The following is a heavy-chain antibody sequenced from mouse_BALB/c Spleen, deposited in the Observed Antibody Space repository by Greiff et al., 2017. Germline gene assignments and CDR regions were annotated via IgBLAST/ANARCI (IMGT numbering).Heavy chain of an antibody. Sequence: EVQLQQSGTVLARPGASVKMSCKASGYSFTSYWMHWVKQRPGQGLEWIGAIYPGNSDTSYNQKFKGKAKLTADKSSSTAYMQLSSLTSEDSAVYFCARFVAARAFFDYWGQGTTLTVSS. V-gene: IGHV1-5*01. CDR1: GYSFTSYW. D-gene: IGHD3-1*01. CDR3: ARFVAARAFFDY. J-gene: IGHJ2*01. CDR2: IYPGNSDT.